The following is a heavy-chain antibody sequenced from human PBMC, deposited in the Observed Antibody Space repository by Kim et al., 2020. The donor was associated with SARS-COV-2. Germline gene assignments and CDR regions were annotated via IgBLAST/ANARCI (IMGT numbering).Heavy chain of an antibody. CDR2: IDPSDSYT. CDR1: GYSFTSYW. V-gene: IGHV5-10-1*01. D-gene: IGHD2-8*01. CDR3: ASQPGLRDAFDI. Sequence: GESLKISCKGSGYSFTSYWISWVRQMPGKGLEWMVRIDPSDSYTNYSPSFQGHVTISADKSISTAYLQWSSLKASDTAMYYCASQPGLRDAFDIWGQGTMVTVSS. J-gene: IGHJ3*02.